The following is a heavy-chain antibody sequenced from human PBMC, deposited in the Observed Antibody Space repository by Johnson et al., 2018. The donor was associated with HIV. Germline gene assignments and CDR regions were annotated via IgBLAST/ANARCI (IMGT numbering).Heavy chain of an antibody. J-gene: IGHJ3*02. CDR3: AKDRGIPGAPAAFDI. CDR1: GFTFSSDG. CDR2: IWYDGSKK. V-gene: IGHV3-33*06. D-gene: IGHD1-26*01. Sequence: QVQLVESGGGVVQPGKSLRLSCAASGFTFSSDGMHWVRQAPGKGLEWVSAIWYDGSKKYYADSVMGRFTISRDNSKNTLYLQMNSLRAEDTAVYYCAKDRGIPGAPAAFDIWGQGTMVTVSS.